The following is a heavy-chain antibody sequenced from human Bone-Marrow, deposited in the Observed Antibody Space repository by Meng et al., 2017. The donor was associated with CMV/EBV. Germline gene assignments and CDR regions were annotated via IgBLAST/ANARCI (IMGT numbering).Heavy chain of an antibody. V-gene: IGHV3-21*01. CDR3: AKESYCSSTSCYEAPTFDY. Sequence: GQSLKISCAASGFTFSSYSMNWVRQSLGKGMEWVSSISSSGSYIYYAGSAKGRFIISSDYSKNRLHLQMNSLRAADPVVYYCAKESYCSSTSCYEAPTFDYWGQGTLVSVSS. CDR1: GFTFSSYS. CDR2: ISSSGSYI. D-gene: IGHD2-2*01. J-gene: IGHJ4*02.